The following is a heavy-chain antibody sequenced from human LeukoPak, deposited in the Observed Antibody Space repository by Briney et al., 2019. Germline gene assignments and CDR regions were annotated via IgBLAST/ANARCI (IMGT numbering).Heavy chain of an antibody. Sequence: GGSLRLSCAASGFTFSSYNMNWVRQAPGKGLEWVSYISNNGNTIYYTDSVKGRFTISRDNAKNSLFLQMNSLRAEDTAVYYCARDDPRTAYYGDYLSPIDYWGQGTLVTVSS. CDR1: GFTFSSYN. D-gene: IGHD4-17*01. J-gene: IGHJ4*02. V-gene: IGHV3-48*04. CDR2: ISNNGNTI. CDR3: ARDDPRTAYYGDYLSPIDY.